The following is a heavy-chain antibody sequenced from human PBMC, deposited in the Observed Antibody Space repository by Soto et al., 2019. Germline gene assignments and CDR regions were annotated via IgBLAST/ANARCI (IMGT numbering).Heavy chain of an antibody. V-gene: IGHV5-51*01. CDR1: GYSVTSYW. Sequence: GESLKISCKGSGYSVTSYWIGWVRQMAGKGLEWMGIIYPGGSDTRYSPSFQGQVTISADKSISTAYLQWSSLKASDTAMYYCATVDSGSVSLDAFDIWGQGTMVTVSS. D-gene: IGHD6-19*01. CDR3: ATVDSGSVSLDAFDI. CDR2: IYPGGSDT. J-gene: IGHJ3*02.